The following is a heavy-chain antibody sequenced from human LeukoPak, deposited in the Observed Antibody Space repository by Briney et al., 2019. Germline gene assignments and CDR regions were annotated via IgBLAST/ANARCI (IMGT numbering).Heavy chain of an antibody. V-gene: IGHV1-3*01. CDR1: GYTFTSYA. D-gene: IGHD6-13*01. CDR2: INAGNGNT. Sequence: ASVKVSCKASGYTFTSYAMHWVRQAPGQRLEWMGWINAGNGNTKYSQKFQGRVTITRGTSASTAYMELSSLRSEDTAVYYCARVLGGSSWYFTYYFDYWGQGTLVTVSS. J-gene: IGHJ4*02. CDR3: ARVLGGSSWYFTYYFDY.